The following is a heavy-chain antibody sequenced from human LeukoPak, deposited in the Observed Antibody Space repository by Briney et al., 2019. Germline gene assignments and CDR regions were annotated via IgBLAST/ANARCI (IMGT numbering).Heavy chain of an antibody. CDR3: ARAPRGIFDY. CDR2: TYYRSKLYN. CDR1: GDTFSSNSAA. V-gene: IGHV6-1*01. D-gene: IGHD3-16*01. Sequence: SQTLSLTCALSGDTFSSNSAAWHWIRQSPSRGLEWLVRTYYRSKLYNDYAVSVKTRITINPDTSKNQFSLQLNSGTPEDTAVYYCARAPRGIFDYWGQGTLVTVSS. J-gene: IGHJ4*02.